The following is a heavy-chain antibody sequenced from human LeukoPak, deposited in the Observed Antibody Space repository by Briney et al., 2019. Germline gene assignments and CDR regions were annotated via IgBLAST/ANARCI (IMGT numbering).Heavy chain of an antibody. J-gene: IGHJ6*03. CDR2: IGGRGGSA. CDR3: AKQGRDWLRDYYYYMDV. D-gene: IGHD3-9*01. V-gene: IGHV3-23*01. CDR1: GYTFSSYG. Sequence: SCKASGYTFSSYGMSWVRQAPGKGLEWVSSIGGRGGSAYYADSVKGRFTISRDNSKNTLYLRMNSLRAEDTAVYYCAKQGRDWLRDYYYYMDVWGKGTTVTISS.